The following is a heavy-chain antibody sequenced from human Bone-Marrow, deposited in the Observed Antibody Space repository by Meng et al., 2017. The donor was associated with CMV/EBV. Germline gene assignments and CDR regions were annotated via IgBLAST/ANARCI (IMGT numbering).Heavy chain of an antibody. Sequence: GRSLRLSCAASGFTFSTYWMHWVRQVPGKGLVWVSHINSDGSSINYADFVKGRFTISRDNAKNTLFLQMSSLRAEDTAVYYCAGEFAIWNYYDRSGYFLLDPRGQGTLVTVSS. V-gene: IGHV3-74*01. D-gene: IGHD3-22*01. CDR1: GFTFSTYW. CDR3: AGEFAIWNYYDRSGYFLLDP. CDR2: INSDGSSI. J-gene: IGHJ5*02.